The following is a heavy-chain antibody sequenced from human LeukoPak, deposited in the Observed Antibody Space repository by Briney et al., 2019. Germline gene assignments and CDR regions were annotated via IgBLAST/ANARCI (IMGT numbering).Heavy chain of an antibody. V-gene: IGHV3-33*01. D-gene: IGHD3-9*01. J-gene: IGHJ5*02. CDR2: IWYDGSNK. Sequence: GGSLRLSCTASGFTFSDYGMHWVRQPPGKGLEWVAIIWYDGSNKTYEDSVKGRFTISRDNSKNTLYLQMNSLRAEDTAVYYCARDYAGYFPWGQGTLVIVSS. CDR1: GFTFSDYG. CDR3: ARDYAGYFP.